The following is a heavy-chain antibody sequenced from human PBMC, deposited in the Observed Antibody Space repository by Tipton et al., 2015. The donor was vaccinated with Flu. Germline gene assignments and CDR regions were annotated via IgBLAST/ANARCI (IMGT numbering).Heavy chain of an antibody. CDR3: ARVEAYSRCLGY. J-gene: IGHJ4*02. V-gene: IGHV3-33*01. CDR1: GFTFSSYG. CDR2: IWYDGSNK. D-gene: IGHD5-18*01. Sequence: SLRLSCAASGFTFSSYGMHWVRQAPGKGLEWVAVIWYDGSNKYYADSVKGRFTISRDNSKNTLYLQMNSLRAEDTAVYYCARVEAYSRCLGYWGQGTLVTVSS.